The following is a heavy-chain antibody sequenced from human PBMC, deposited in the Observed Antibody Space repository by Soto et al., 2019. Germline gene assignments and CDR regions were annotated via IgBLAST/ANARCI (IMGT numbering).Heavy chain of an antibody. V-gene: IGHV4-39*01. CDR1: GGSISSSYY. J-gene: IGHJ4*02. CDR3: VGSSTRSIIYYFDY. D-gene: IGHD2-2*01. Sequence: SETLSLTCTVSGGSISSSYYWGWIRQPPGKGLEWIGSIYYSGSTYYNPSLKSRVTIPVDTSKNQFSLKLSSVTAADTAVYYCVGSSTRSIIYYFDYWGQATPVTVSS. CDR2: IYYSGST.